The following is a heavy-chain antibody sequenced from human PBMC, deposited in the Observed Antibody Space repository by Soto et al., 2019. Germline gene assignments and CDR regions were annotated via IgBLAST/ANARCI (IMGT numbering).Heavy chain of an antibody. CDR1: GFTFSSYD. CDR2: ISSNGGTT. Sequence: GGSLRLSCVASGFTFSSYDMHWVRQAPGKGLEYVSSISSNGGTTYYGNSVKGRFTISRDNSKNTLYLQMGSLRAEDMAVYYCVRRVSGNYDYWGQGT. CDR3: VRRVSGNYDY. D-gene: IGHD1-7*01. J-gene: IGHJ4*02. V-gene: IGHV3-64*01.